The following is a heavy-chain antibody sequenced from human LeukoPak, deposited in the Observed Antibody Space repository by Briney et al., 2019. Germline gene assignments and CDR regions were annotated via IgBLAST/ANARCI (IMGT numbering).Heavy chain of an antibody. CDR3: ARHLTSGDYFDY. J-gene: IGHJ4*02. V-gene: IGHV4-59*08. Sequence: SETLSLTCTVSGGSISTYYWSWLRQPPGKGLEWIGYVYYSGINDYNPSLKSRVTISVDTSKSQFSLKMSSVTAADTAVYYCARHLTSGDYFDYWGQGTLVTVSS. D-gene: IGHD4-17*01. CDR2: VYYSGIN. CDR1: GGSISTYY.